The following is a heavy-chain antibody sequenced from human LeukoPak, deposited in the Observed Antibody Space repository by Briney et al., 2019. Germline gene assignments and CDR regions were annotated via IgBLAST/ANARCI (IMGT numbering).Heavy chain of an antibody. CDR3: AKLVTTVTAYYFDY. CDR1: GFTFSSYA. CDR2: ISGSGGST. V-gene: IGHV3-23*01. Sequence: GGSLRLSCAASGFTFSSYAMGWVRRAPGKGLEWVSAISGSGGSTYYADSVKGRFTISRDNSKNTLYLQMNSLRAEDTAVYYCAKLVTTVTAYYFDYWGQGTLVTVSS. D-gene: IGHD4-17*01. J-gene: IGHJ4*02.